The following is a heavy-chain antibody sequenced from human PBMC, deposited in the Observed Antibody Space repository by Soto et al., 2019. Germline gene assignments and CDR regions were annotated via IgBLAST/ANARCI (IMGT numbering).Heavy chain of an antibody. CDR3: ARDNDRPQLGGNYYYILDV. Sequence: QVQLEQSGAEVKKPGSWVKLSCKASEGTFRNSAITWVRQAPGQGLEWMGGIMPIFRTPDYAQKFQGRVTITADESTNTAYMELSGLRSDDTAVYYCARDNDRPQLGGNYYYILDVWGHGTTVTVS. V-gene: IGHV1-69*12. CDR2: IMPIFRTP. CDR1: EGTFRNSA. D-gene: IGHD1-1*01. J-gene: IGHJ6*02.